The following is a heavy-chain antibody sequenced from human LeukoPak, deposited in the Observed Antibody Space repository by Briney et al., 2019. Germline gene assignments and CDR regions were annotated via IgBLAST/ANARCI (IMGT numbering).Heavy chain of an antibody. CDR3: ARDAGFGASDI. J-gene: IGHJ3*02. V-gene: IGHV4-30-2*01. D-gene: IGHD3-10*01. CDR1: GGSISSGYF. CDR2: IYHGGST. Sequence: SETLSLTCTVSGGSISSGYFWSWIRQPPGKGLEWIGYIYHGGSTSYSPSLESRVTISVDRSNNQFSLKLSSVTAADTAVYYCARDAGFGASDIWGQGTMVTVSS.